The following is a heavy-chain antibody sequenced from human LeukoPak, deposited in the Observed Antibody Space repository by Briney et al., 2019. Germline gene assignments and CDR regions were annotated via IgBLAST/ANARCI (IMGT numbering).Heavy chain of an antibody. Sequence: GGSLRLSCAASGFTFNTFNMSWVRQAPGKGLEWVSSITSGGVYIYYADSVKGRFTTSRDNAKNSLSLQLNSLRVEDTAVYYCARGHYDVLAASYKWTPDYWGQGTLVTVSS. V-gene: IGHV3-21*01. CDR3: ARGHYDVLAASYKWTPDY. D-gene: IGHD3-9*01. CDR2: ITSGGVYI. CDR1: GFTFNTFN. J-gene: IGHJ4*02.